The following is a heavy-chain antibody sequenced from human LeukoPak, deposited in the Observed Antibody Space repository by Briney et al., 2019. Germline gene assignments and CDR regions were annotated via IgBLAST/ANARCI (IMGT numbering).Heavy chain of an antibody. Sequence: GGSLRLSCAASGFTFSSYWMHWVRQAPGKWLVWVSRIGSDGSSTSYADSVKGRFTISRDNAKNTLYLQMNSLRAEDTAVYYCARDKYDFWSGYCMDVWGKGTTVTVSS. D-gene: IGHD3-3*01. CDR2: IGSDGSST. V-gene: IGHV3-74*01. CDR3: ARDKYDFWSGYCMDV. J-gene: IGHJ6*03. CDR1: GFTFSSYW.